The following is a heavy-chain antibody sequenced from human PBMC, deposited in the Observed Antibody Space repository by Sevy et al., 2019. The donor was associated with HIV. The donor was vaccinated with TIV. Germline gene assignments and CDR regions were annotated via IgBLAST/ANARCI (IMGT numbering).Heavy chain of an antibody. J-gene: IGHJ6*02. Sequence: GGSLRLSCAASGITLSNYGVNWVRQAPGKGLEWVSYISSRSGTIYYADSVKGRFTISRDNTKNSLFLQMNSLRADDTAVYYCTQEIGAKNHVWGQGTTVTVSS. CDR2: ISSRSGTI. CDR3: TQEIGAKNHV. V-gene: IGHV3-48*04. D-gene: IGHD3-22*01. CDR1: GITLSNYG.